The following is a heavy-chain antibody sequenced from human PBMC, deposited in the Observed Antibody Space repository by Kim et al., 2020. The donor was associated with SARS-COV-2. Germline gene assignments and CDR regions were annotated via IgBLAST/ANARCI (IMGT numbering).Heavy chain of an antibody. J-gene: IGHJ4*02. CDR3: AREGEYYDSSGYYRLFFDY. D-gene: IGHD3-22*01. Sequence: GGSLRLSCAASGFTFSSYAMHWVRQAPGKGLEWVAVISYDGSNKYYADSVKGRFTISRDNSKNTLYLQMNSLRAEDTAVYYCAREGEYYDSSGYYRLFFDYWGQGTLVTVSS. CDR1: GFTFSSYA. CDR2: ISYDGSNK. V-gene: IGHV3-30*04.